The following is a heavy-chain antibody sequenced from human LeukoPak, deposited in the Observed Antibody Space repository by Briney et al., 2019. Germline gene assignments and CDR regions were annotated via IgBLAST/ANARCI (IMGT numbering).Heavy chain of an antibody. CDR2: ISGSGGST. D-gene: IGHD3-10*01. V-gene: IGHV3-23*01. CDR1: GFTFSSYA. Sequence: PGGSLRLSCAASGFTFSSYAMSWVRQAPGKWLEWVSAISGSGGSTYYADSVKGRFTISRDNSKNTLYLQMNSLRAEDTAVYYCAKGLLRTYYYGSGSYPAFDYWGQGTLVTVSS. J-gene: IGHJ4*02. CDR3: AKGLLRTYYYGSGSYPAFDY.